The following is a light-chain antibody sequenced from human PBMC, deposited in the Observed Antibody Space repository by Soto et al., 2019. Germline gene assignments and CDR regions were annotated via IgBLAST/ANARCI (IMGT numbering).Light chain of an antibody. J-gene: IGKJ1*01. V-gene: IGKV1-5*01. CDR1: KNINTW. CDR2: DAS. CDR3: HQYNSYPWT. Sequence: DIQMTQSPSTLSASVGDRLTITSRASKNINTWVAWYQKKPGKAPKALIYDASSLESGVQSRLTGSGYGPEFPSTTTTLQHDDFQPYYCHQYNSYPWTSAQGPKV.